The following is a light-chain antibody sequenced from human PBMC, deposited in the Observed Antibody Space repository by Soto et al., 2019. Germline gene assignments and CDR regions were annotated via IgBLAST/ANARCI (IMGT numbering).Light chain of an antibody. CDR1: QSIRNN. CDR3: QQYNDWPRT. Sequence: EIVMTQSPATLSASPGERATLSCRASQSIRNNLVWYQQRPGQAPRLLIYGASARATGIPARFSGIGSGTEFTLTISSLQSEDFAVYYCQQYNDWPRTCGQGTKVEIK. CDR2: GAS. J-gene: IGKJ1*01. V-gene: IGKV3-15*01.